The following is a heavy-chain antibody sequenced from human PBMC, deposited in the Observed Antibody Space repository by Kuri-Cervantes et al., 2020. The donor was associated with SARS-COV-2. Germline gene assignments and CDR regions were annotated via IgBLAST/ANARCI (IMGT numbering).Heavy chain of an antibody. CDR3: ATGGVYDFWSGYYPFDY. Sequence: SLKISCAASGFSLHDYAMHWVRQAPGKGLEWVSGITWNSRSIGSADSVKGRFTISRDNAKNSLYLQMNSLRAEDTAVYYCATGGVYDFWSGYYPFDYWGQGTLVTVSS. CDR1: GFSLHDYA. J-gene: IGHJ4*02. V-gene: IGHV3-9*01. CDR2: ITWNSRSI. D-gene: IGHD3-3*01.